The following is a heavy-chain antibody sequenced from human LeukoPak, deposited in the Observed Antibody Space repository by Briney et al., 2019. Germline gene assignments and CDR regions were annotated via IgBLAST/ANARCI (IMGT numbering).Heavy chain of an antibody. CDR1: GFTFSSYG. CDR3: AKLVTVTTDLRYFDL. Sequence: GGSLRLSCAASGFTFSSYGMHWVRQAPGKGLEWVAVISDDGSNKYYVDSVKGRVTISRDNSKNTLYLQMNSLRAEDTAVYYCAKLVTVTTDLRYFDLWGRGTLVTVSS. V-gene: IGHV3-30*18. D-gene: IGHD4-17*01. CDR2: ISDDGSNK. J-gene: IGHJ2*01.